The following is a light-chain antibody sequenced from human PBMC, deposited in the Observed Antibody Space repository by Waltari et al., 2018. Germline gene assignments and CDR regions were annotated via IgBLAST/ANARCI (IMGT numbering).Light chain of an antibody. V-gene: IGKV3-11*01. Sequence: EIVLTQSPATLSVSPGERATVSCRASQSVSSDLAWFLQKPGQAPRLLIYDASDRATGIPARFSGSGSVTDFTLTISSLEPEDFAVYYCQQRSNWPFTFGGGTKVEIK. CDR1: QSVSSD. J-gene: IGKJ4*01. CDR3: QQRSNWPFT. CDR2: DAS.